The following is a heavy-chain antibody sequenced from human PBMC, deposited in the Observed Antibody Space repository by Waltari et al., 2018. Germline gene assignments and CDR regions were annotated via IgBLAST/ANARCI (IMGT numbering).Heavy chain of an antibody. Sequence: VQLQESGPGLVKPSETLSLTCTVSGYFLSDDHWTWIRQAPGKGLEWIAYLRNTGGTKCTPSLESRVTVSAVTSKKQFSLRLTSVTAADTAVYYCARLPTKYYDSIGWGFFDQWGQGILVTVSS. D-gene: IGHD3-22*01. J-gene: IGHJ4*02. CDR2: LRNTGGT. CDR1: GYFLSDDH. CDR3: ARLPTKYYDSIGWGFFDQ. V-gene: IGHV4-59*08.